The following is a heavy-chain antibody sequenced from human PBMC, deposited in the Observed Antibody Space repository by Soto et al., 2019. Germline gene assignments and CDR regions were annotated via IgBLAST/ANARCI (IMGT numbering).Heavy chain of an antibody. CDR1: GGSISSYY. V-gene: IGHV4-59*01. Sequence: PSETLSLTCTVSGGSISSYYWSSIRQPPGKGLEWIGYIYYSAGTNYNPSLKSRVTISVDTSKNQFSLKLSSVTAADTAVYYCAGNELLVAATGWFDPWGQGTLVTVSS. J-gene: IGHJ5*02. CDR3: AGNELLVAATGWFDP. CDR2: IYYSAGT. D-gene: IGHD2-15*01.